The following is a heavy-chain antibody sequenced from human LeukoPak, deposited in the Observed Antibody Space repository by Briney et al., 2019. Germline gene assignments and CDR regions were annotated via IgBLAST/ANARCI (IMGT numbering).Heavy chain of an antibody. Sequence: GGSLRLSCAASGFTFSSYGMHWVRQAPGKGLEWVAVISFDGSIKYYPDSVKGRFTISRDNSKNTLYLQMNSLRAEDTAVYYCAKGGEHFDYWGQGTLVTVSS. CDR3: AKGGEHFDY. J-gene: IGHJ4*02. D-gene: IGHD1-1*01. V-gene: IGHV3-30*18. CDR1: GFTFSSYG. CDR2: ISFDGSIK.